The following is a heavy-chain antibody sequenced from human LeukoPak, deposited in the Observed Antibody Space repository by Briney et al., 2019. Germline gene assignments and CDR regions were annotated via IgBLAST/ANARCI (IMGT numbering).Heavy chain of an antibody. CDR2: ISSSSSPI. J-gene: IGHJ4*02. D-gene: IGHD3-10*01. CDR3: ARDYASDY. V-gene: IGHV3-48*04. CDR1: GFPFRSYT. Sequence: PGGSLRLSCAASGFPFRSYTMSWVRQAPGKGLEWLSYISSSSSPIYYADSVKGRFTISRDNAKNSLYLQMSSLRAEDTAVYYCARDYASDYWGQGTLVTVSS.